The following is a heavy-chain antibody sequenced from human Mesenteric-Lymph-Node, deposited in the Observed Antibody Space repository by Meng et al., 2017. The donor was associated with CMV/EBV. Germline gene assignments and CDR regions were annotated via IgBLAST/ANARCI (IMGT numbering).Heavy chain of an antibody. CDR3: AHRRPGYLSGWDQGVFDY. D-gene: IGHD6-19*01. J-gene: IGHJ4*02. V-gene: IGHV2-5*02. CDR1: SGGGVA. Sequence: SGGGVAVAWIRPTPGKPLEWLALIYSDDDKRYLPSLRDRLTITKDTSKNLVVLTMTKMESVDTATYFCAHRRPGYLSGWDQGVFDYWGQGALVTVSS. CDR2: IYSDDDK.